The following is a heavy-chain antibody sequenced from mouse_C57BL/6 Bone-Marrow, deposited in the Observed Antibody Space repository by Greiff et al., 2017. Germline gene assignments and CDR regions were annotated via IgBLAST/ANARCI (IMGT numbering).Heavy chain of an antibody. CDR3: ARYIDYLCYFDY. J-gene: IGHJ2*01. CDR1: GFNIKNTY. Sequence: EVQVVESVAELVRPGASVKLSCTASGFNIKNTYMHWVKQRPEQGLEWIGRIEPANGNTKDAPKFQGKATITADTSSNTAYLQLSSLTSEDTAIYYCARYIDYLCYFDYWGQGTTLTVSS. V-gene: IGHV14-3*01. D-gene: IGHD2-12*01. CDR2: IEPANGNT.